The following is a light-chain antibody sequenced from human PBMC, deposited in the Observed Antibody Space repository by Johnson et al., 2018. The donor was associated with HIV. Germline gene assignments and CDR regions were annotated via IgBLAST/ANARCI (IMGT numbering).Light chain of an antibody. CDR1: DSNIGSNY. J-gene: IGLJ1*01. Sequence: QSVLTQPPSVSAAPRQKVTISCSGSDSNIGSNYVSWFQHLPGTAPKLLIYDNNKRPSGIPDRFSGSKSATSATLGITGLQPGDEADYYCEIWESSLSAGARVFGTGTKVTVL. CDR3: EIWESSLSAGARV. CDR2: DNN. V-gene: IGLV1-51*01.